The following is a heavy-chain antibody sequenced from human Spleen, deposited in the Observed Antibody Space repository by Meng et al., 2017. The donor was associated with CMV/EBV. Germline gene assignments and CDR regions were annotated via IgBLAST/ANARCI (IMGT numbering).Heavy chain of an antibody. Sequence: TFTDYYIHWVRQAPGQGLEWMGWINANSGRTKLTQNLQGRVTLTRDTSFNTAYMELTGLRSDDTAMYYCARDLYCRASNCLHMNHFDPWGQGTLVTVSS. CDR3: ARDLYCRASNCLHMNHFDP. V-gene: IGHV1-2*02. D-gene: IGHD1-26*01. CDR2: INANSGRT. J-gene: IGHJ5*02. CDR1: TFTDYY.